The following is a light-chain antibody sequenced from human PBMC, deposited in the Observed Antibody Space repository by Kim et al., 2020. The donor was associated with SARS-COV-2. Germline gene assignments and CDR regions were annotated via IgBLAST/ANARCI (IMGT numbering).Light chain of an antibody. CDR3: QQYSTWLYT. CDR1: QCVVNN. Sequence: EIVMTQSPATLSVSTGVRVTLSCRASQCVVNNLAWYQQKPGQAPRHLIYGASTRATDIPARFSGSGSGTGFTLTNSSLQSEDFAVYYLQQYSTWLYTFSEGTKMVI. V-gene: IGKV3-15*01. J-gene: IGKJ2*01. CDR2: GAS.